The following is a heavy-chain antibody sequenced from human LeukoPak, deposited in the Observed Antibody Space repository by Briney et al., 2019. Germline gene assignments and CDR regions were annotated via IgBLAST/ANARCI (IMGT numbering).Heavy chain of an antibody. CDR2: IYHTGST. V-gene: IGHV4-38-2*02. CDR3: ARERRGFGELFDY. J-gene: IGHJ4*02. Sequence: SETLSLTCTVSGYSISSGYYWGWIRQPPGKGLEWIGSIYHTGSTYYNPSLKSRVNISVDTPKNQFSLKLSSVTAADTAVYYCARERRGFGELFDYWGQGTLVTVSS. D-gene: IGHD3-10*01. CDR1: GYSISSGYY.